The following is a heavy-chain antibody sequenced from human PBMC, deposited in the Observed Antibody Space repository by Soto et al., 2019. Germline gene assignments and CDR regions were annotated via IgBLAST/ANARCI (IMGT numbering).Heavy chain of an antibody. V-gene: IGHV3-23*01. CDR3: AKSNGMVYAIVFWFDP. D-gene: IGHD2-8*01. Sequence: GGSLRLSCAASGFTFSSYAMSWVRQAPGKGLEWVSAISGSGGSTYYPDSGKGRFTISRDNSKNTLYLQMNSLRAEDTAVYYCAKSNGMVYAIVFWFDPWGQGTLVTVSS. J-gene: IGHJ5*02. CDR1: GFTFSSYA. CDR2: ISGSGGST.